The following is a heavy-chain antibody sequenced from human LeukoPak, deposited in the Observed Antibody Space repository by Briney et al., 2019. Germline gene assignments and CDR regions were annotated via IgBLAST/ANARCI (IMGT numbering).Heavy chain of an antibody. CDR2: IYYSGST. CDR3: ARGVDGYNFDY. J-gene: IGHJ4*02. Sequence: PSETLSLTCTVSGGSISSYYWSWIRQPPGKGLEWIGYIYYSGSTNHNPSLKSRVTISVDTSKNQFSLKLSSVTAADTAVYYCARGVDGYNFDYWGQGTMVTVSS. CDR1: GGSISSYY. D-gene: IGHD5-24*01. V-gene: IGHV4-59*01.